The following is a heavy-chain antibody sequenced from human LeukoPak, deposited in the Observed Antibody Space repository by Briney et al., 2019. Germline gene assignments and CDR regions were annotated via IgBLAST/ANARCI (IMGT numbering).Heavy chain of an antibody. CDR3: AKDRVYSSSWRPFDY. D-gene: IGHD6-13*01. Sequence: GGSLRLSCAASGFTFTIYGMNWVRQAPGKGLEWVSVVGGSGDRTYYADSVKGRFTISRDNSKNTLSLQMNSLRADDTAVYYCAKDRVYSSSWRPFDYWGQGTLVTVSS. CDR1: GFTFTIYG. CDR2: VGGSGDRT. V-gene: IGHV3-23*01. J-gene: IGHJ4*02.